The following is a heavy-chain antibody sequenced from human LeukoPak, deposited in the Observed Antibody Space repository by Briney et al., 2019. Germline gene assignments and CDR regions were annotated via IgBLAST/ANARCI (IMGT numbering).Heavy chain of an antibody. Sequence: GGSLRLSCAASGFTFSSYSMNWVRQAPGKGLEWVSYISSSSRTIYYADSVKGRLTISRDNAKNSLYLQMNSLRAEDTAVYYCARAEYSSSSDAFGIWGQGTMVTVSS. D-gene: IGHD6-6*01. CDR1: GFTFSSYS. J-gene: IGHJ3*02. CDR2: ISSSSRTI. V-gene: IGHV3-48*01. CDR3: ARAEYSSSSDAFGI.